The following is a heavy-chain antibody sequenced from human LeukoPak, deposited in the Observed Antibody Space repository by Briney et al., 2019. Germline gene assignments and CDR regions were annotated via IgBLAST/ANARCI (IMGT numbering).Heavy chain of an antibody. J-gene: IGHJ6*02. V-gene: IGHV3-21*01. D-gene: IGHD3-10*01. CDR1: GFTFSSYS. CDR3: ARDSYYYGSWSYPFYFQYYGIDF. Sequence: GGSLRLSCAASGFTFSSYSMNWVRQAPGKGLEWVSSISSSSSYIYYADSVKGRFTISRDNAKNSLYLQMNSLRAEDTAVYYCARDSYYYGSWSYPFYFQYYGIDFWGQGTTVTVSS. CDR2: ISSSSSYI.